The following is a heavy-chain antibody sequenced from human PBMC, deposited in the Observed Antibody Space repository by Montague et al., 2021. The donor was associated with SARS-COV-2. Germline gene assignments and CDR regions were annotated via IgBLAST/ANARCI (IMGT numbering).Heavy chain of an antibody. Sequence: SETLSLTCGVYGVSFSDDFWTWIRQSPEKGLEWIGEISLSGRTNYNPSLNNRVTISFDTSRKQFSLNLNSVTAADTAIYYCARDFERGGNFDYWGQGILVTVSS. CDR2: ISLSGRT. CDR3: ARDFERGGNFDY. CDR1: GVSFSDDF. D-gene: IGHD3-16*01. V-gene: IGHV4-34*01. J-gene: IGHJ4*02.